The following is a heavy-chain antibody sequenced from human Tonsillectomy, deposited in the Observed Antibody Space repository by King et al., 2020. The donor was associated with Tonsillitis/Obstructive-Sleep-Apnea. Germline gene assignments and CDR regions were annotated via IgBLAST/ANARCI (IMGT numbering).Heavy chain of an antibody. V-gene: IGHV4-34*01. CDR3: ARGQWLGWFDP. Sequence: VQLQQWGAGLLKPSETLSLTCAVYGGSFSGYYWSWIRQPPGKGLEWIGEINHSGSTNYNPSLKSRVTISVDTSKNQFSLKLSSVTAADTAVYYCARGQWLGWFDPWGQGTLVTVSS. J-gene: IGHJ5*02. CDR2: INHSGST. D-gene: IGHD6-19*01. CDR1: GGSFSGYY.